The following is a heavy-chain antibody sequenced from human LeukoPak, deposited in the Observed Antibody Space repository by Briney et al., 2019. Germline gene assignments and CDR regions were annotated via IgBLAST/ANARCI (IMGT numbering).Heavy chain of an antibody. D-gene: IGHD2-15*01. J-gene: IGHJ4*02. CDR1: GFTFSSYS. V-gene: IGHV3-48*01. CDR2: ISSSSSTI. Sequence: GGSLRLSCAASGFTFSSYSMNWVRQAPGKRLEWVSYISSSSSTIYYAYSVKGRFTISRDNAKNSLYLQMNSLRAEDTAVYYCARDRLGYCSGGSCFFDYWGQGTLVTVSS. CDR3: ARDRLGYCSGGSCFFDY.